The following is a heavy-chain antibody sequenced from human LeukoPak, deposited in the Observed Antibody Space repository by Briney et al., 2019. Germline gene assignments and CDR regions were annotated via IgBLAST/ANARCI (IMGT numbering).Heavy chain of an antibody. CDR2: IYFTGST. D-gene: IGHD5-24*01. V-gene: IGHV4-39*01. Sequence: SETLSLTCTVSGGSISNKNFYWGWIRQPPGKGLEWVGSIYFTGSTYYHPSLESRVTISVDTSKNQSSLKVSSVTAADTAVYHCAKSRGRGSFDPWGQGTLVIVSS. CDR1: GGSISNKNFY. CDR3: AKSRGRGSFDP. J-gene: IGHJ5*02.